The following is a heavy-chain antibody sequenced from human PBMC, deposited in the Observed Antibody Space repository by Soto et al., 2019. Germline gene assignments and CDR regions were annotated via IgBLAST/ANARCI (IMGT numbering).Heavy chain of an antibody. V-gene: IGHV3-30-3*01. Sequence: QEQVVESGGGVVQPGRSLRLSCAASGFTFSTHAMHWVRQAPGRGLEWVAIISYDGTTKDYADSVKGRFTISRDNSKNAVYLQMNSLRSEDTALYYCARDWRTAGTTGWFDPWGQGTVVTVSS. CDR1: GFTFSTHA. D-gene: IGHD6-13*01. CDR2: ISYDGTTK. CDR3: ARDWRTAGTTGWFDP. J-gene: IGHJ5*02.